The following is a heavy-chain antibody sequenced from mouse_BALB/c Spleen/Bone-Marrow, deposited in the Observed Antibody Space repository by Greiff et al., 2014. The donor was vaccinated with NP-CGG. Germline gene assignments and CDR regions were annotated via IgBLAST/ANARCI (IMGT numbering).Heavy chain of an antibody. Sequence: EVQLQESGAELVKPGASVKLSCTASGFNIKDTYMHWVKQRPEQGLEWIGRIYPANGDTKYDPKFQGKATITADTSSNTAYLQLSSLTSEDTAVYYRARYGNGLMDYWGQGTSVTVSS. CDR1: GFNIKDTY. J-gene: IGHJ4*01. D-gene: IGHD2-1*01. V-gene: IGHV14-3*02. CDR3: ARYGNGLMDY. CDR2: IYPANGDT.